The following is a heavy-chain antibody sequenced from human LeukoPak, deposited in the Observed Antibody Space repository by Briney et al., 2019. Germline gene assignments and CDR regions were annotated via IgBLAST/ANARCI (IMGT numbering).Heavy chain of an antibody. CDR3: ARVLPSYYYMDV. CDR1: GGSISSSSYY. D-gene: IGHD2-15*01. J-gene: IGHJ6*03. Sequence: PSETLSLTCTVSGGSISSSSYYWGWIRQPPGKGLEWIGSIYYSGSTYYNPSLKSRVTISVDTSKNQFSLKLSSVTAADTAVYYCARVLPSYYYMDVWGKGTTVTVSS. CDR2: IYYSGST. V-gene: IGHV4-39*07.